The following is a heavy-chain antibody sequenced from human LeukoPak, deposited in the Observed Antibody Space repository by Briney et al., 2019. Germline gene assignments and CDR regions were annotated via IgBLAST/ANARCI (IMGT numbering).Heavy chain of an antibody. Sequence: PGGSLRLSCAASGFTFTSYAMSWVRQAPGKGLEWVSAITGSGDTTYYAASVKGRFTISRDNSKNTLYLQMSSLRAEDTAIYYCAKVLRPWQQLRALGTGVFDYWGQGTLVTVSS. CDR3: AKVLRPWQQLRALGTGVFDY. J-gene: IGHJ4*02. V-gene: IGHV3-23*01. CDR1: GFTFTSYA. D-gene: IGHD6-13*01. CDR2: ITGSGDTT.